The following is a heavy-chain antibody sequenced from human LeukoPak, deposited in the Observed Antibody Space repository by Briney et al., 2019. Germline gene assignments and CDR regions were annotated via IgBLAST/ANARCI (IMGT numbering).Heavy chain of an antibody. V-gene: IGHV3-30*02. CDR2: IRYDGSNK. CDR1: GFTFSSYG. J-gene: IGHJ4*02. D-gene: IGHD6-13*01. CDR3: AKVFYSSSWFFDY. Sequence: TGGSLRLSCAASGFTFSSYGMHWVRQAPGKGLEWVAFIRYDGSNKYYADPVKGRFTISRDNSKNTLYLQMNSLRAEDTAVYYCAKVFYSSSWFFDYWGQGTLVTVSS.